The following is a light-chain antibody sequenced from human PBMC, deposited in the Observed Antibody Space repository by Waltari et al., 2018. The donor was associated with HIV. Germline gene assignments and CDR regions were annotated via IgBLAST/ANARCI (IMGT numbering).Light chain of an antibody. CDR2: EVS. J-gene: IGKJ1*01. V-gene: IGKV2D-29*02. CDR1: QSLRHNDLKTY. Sequence: DIVMTQTPLSLSVTTGHPASISCKSSQSLRHNDLKTYLYWYLQKPGQSPQLLIYEVSNRLSGVPDRFSGSGSGTDFTLKISRVEAEDVGVYYCMQSIHLPPTFGQGTKVEIK. CDR3: MQSIHLPPT.